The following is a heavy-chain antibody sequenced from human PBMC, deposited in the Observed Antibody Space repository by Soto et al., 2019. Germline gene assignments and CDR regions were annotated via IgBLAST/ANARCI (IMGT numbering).Heavy chain of an antibody. D-gene: IGHD7-27*01. CDR3: AKDRGLGVYNWFDP. Sequence: GGSLRLSCAASGFTFDDYAMHWVRQAPGKGLEWVSGISWNSGSIGYADSVKGRFTISRDNAKNSLYLQMNSLRAEDTALYYCAKDRGLGVYNWFDPWGQGTLVTVSS. J-gene: IGHJ5*02. CDR2: ISWNSGSI. CDR1: GFTFDDYA. V-gene: IGHV3-9*01.